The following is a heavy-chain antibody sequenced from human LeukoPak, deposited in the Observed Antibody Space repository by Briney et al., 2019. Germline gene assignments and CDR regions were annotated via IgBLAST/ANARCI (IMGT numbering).Heavy chain of an antibody. J-gene: IGHJ4*02. CDR3: ASEGVGMIMSDY. CDR2: IYYSGSA. D-gene: IGHD3-22*01. CDR1: GGSISSSSYY. Sequence: SETLSLTCTVSGGSISSSSYYWGWIRQPPGKGLEWIGSIYYSGSAYYNPSLKSRVTISVDTSKNQFSLKLSSVTAADTAVYYCASEGVGMIMSDYWGQGTLVTVSS. V-gene: IGHV4-39*07.